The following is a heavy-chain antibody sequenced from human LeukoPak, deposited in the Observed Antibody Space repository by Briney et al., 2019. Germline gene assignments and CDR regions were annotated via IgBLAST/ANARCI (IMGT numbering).Heavy chain of an antibody. CDR3: ATAGGIVVVPAAPGLNY. CDR1: TFIFTSYA. Sequence: GGSLRLSCTASTFIFTSYAMNWVRQAPGKGLEWVSAISGSGGSTYYADSVKGRFTISRDNSKNTLYLQMNSLRAEDTAVYYCATAGGIVVVPAAPGLNYWGQGTLVTVSS. CDR2: ISGSGGST. J-gene: IGHJ4*02. D-gene: IGHD2-2*01. V-gene: IGHV3-23*01.